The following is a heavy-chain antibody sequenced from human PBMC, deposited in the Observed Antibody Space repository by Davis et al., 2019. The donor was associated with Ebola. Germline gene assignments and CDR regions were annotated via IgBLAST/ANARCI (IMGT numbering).Heavy chain of an antibody. CDR2: IGTRGDPT. CDR1: GFTFSSYT. CDR3: VRNYLFALDI. Sequence: GESLKISCAASGFTFSSYTMNWVRPAPGKGLEWVSYIGTRGDPTVYADSVKGRFTVSRDDANNSLSLLMNSLRDEDTAIYYCVRNYLFALDIWGQGTLVTVSS. D-gene: IGHD1-7*01. V-gene: IGHV3-48*02. J-gene: IGHJ4*02.